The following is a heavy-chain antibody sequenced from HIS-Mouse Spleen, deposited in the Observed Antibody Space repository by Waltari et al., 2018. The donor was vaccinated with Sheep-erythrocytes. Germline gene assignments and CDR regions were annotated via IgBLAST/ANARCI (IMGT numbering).Heavy chain of an antibody. CDR3: ARVASGATFDY. J-gene: IGHJ4*02. CDR2: ISSSSSYI. CDR1: GFTFSSYS. D-gene: IGHD1-26*01. Sequence: EVQLVESGGGLVKPGGSLRLSCAASGFTFSSYSMNWVRQAPGEGLEWVSYISSSSSYIYYADSVKGRFTISRDNAKNSLYLQMNSLRAEDTAVYYCARVASGATFDYWGQGTLVTVSS. V-gene: IGHV3-21*01.